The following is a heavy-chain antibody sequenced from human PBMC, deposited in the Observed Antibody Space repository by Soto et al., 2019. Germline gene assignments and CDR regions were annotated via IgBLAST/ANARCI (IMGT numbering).Heavy chain of an antibody. J-gene: IGHJ6*01. CDR3: RSAAQGYCSGRGRPALESVADV. D-gene: IGHD2-15*01. Sequence: GSSVKVSCKASGYTFTSYGISWVRQAPGQGLEWMGWISAYNGNTNYAQKLQGRVTMTTDTSTSTAYMELRSLRSDDTAVYYSRSAAQGYCSGRGRPALESVADVW. V-gene: IGHV1-18*01. CDR2: ISAYNGNT. CDR1: GYTFTSYG.